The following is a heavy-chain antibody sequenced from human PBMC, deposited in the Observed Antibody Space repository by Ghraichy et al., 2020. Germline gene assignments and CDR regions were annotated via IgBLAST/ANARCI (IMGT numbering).Heavy chain of an antibody. D-gene: IGHD3-16*01. CDR2: IYYSGST. CDR3: VRGSWWLRFGDGVSIPDY. J-gene: IGHJ4*02. CDR1: GDSISSSSNY. Sequence: SETLSLTCTVSGDSISSSSNYWGWIRQSPGKGLEWIGSIYYSGSTYYNPSLKSRVTISVDTSKNQFSLKLSSVTAADTAVYYCVRGSWWLRFGDGVSIPDYWGQGSLVTVSS. V-gene: IGHV4-39*01.